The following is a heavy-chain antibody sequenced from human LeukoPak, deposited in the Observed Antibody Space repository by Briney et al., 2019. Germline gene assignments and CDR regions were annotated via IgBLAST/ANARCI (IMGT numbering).Heavy chain of an antibody. J-gene: IGHJ4*02. D-gene: IGHD3-10*01. CDR2: ISGSGGST. V-gene: IGHV3-23*01. CDR1: GFTFGNYG. Sequence: GRSLRLSCRISGFTFGNYGLTWFRQAPGKGLEWVSGISGSGGSTYYADFVKGRFTISRDNSKSTLYLQMNSLRAEDTAVYYCAKCSIYFGSGTYFDAWAQGTLVTVSS. CDR3: AKCSIYFGSGTYFDA.